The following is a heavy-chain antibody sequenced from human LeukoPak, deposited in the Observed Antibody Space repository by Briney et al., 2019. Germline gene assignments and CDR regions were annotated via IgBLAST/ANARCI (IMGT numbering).Heavy chain of an antibody. Sequence: HPGGSLRLSCAASGFTFSDYYMSWIRQAPGKGLEWVAVIWYDGSNKYYADSVKGRFTISRDNSKNTLYLQMNSLRAEDTAVYYCARDRCGGDCYSGYFDYWGQGTLVTVSS. V-gene: IGHV3-33*08. J-gene: IGHJ4*02. CDR3: ARDRCGGDCYSGYFDY. CDR2: IWYDGSNK. CDR1: GFTFSDYY. D-gene: IGHD2-21*02.